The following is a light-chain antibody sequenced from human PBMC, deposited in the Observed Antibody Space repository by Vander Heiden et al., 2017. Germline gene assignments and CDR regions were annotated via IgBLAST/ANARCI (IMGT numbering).Light chain of an antibody. CDR2: DNI. CDR3: QSYDRSLGVHVV. Sequence: QSVLTRPRTGTRSPGQRVTISCTGNSSPLRAGYDVHWYQQLPGTAPKPLIYDNIKRRSGGPDRFSGSKSGSSASLAITGLQAEDEADYYCQSYDRSLGVHVVFGGGTKLTVL. CDR1: SSPLRAGYD. J-gene: IGLJ2*01. V-gene: IGLV1-40*01.